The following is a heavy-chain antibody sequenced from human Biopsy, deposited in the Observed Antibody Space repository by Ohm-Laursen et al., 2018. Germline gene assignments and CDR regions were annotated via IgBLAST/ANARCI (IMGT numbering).Heavy chain of an antibody. CDR3: ATKLTGYFHH. D-gene: IGHD3-9*01. V-gene: IGHV1-69*06. Sequence: SSVKVSCKAPEGTFSNYGVNWVRQAPGQGLEWLGGNIPILGTGSYAQKFQDRVTVAADTSISTATMELRSLRSDDTAVYYCATKLTGYFHHWGQGTLVIVSS. CDR2: NIPILGTG. CDR1: EGTFSNYG. J-gene: IGHJ1*01.